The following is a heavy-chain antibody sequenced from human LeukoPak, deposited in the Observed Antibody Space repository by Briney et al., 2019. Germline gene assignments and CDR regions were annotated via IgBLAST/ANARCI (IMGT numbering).Heavy chain of an antibody. J-gene: IGHJ5*02. V-gene: IGHV3-30*04. CDR1: GFTFSFYP. CDR3: AGDHNYYSGSETYFVDWFDP. CDR2: ISYDGTTK. D-gene: IGHD3-10*01. Sequence: PGGSLRLSCAVSGFTFSFYPMHWVRLTPGKGLAWVAYISYDGTTKYYADSVRGRFTISRDNSKSTLFLHMDSLRADDTALYYCAGDHNYYSGSETYFVDWFDPWGQGTLVTVSS.